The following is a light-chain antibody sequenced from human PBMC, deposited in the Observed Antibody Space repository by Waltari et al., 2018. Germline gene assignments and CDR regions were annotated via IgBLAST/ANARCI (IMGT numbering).Light chain of an antibody. CDR1: YSNIAAACA. V-gene: IGLV1-40*01. Sequence: QSTLTPPPSASGRPGQRVTIPCTRPYSNIAAACALEWYQQFPGTAPNHLIYRNDSRTSGVSDRCFGSRSCSSVSLAITGLQAEDEATDFWQSYDHTGRGSLFGGGTKLTVL. CDR3: QSYDHTGRGSL. J-gene: IGLJ2*01. CDR2: RND.